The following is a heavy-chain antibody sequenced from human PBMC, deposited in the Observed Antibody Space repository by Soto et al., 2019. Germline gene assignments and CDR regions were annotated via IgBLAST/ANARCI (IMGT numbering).Heavy chain of an antibody. Sequence: QVQLVQSAAEVKKPGSTVKVSCKASGGTFSSYAISWVRQAPGQGLEWMGGIIPIFGTAYYAQKFQGRVTITADESTSTAYMELSSLRSEDTAVYYCARYYYGSGSYYNPFDYWGQGTLVTVSS. CDR1: GGTFSSYA. CDR3: ARYYYGSGSYYNPFDY. CDR2: IIPIFGTA. D-gene: IGHD3-10*01. V-gene: IGHV1-69*01. J-gene: IGHJ4*02.